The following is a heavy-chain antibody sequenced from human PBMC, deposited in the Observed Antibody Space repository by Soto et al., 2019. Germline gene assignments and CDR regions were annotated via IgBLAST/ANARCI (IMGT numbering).Heavy chain of an antibody. CDR1: GFTFSSYA. J-gene: IGHJ3*02. D-gene: IGHD1-20*01. V-gene: IGHV3-23*01. CDR3: LITTSAFGM. Sequence: LRLSCAASGFTFSSYAMSWVRQAPGKGLEWVSAISGSGGSTYYADSVKGRFTISRDNAKNTLYLQMNSLGADDTAVYYCLITTSAFGMCGQGTLVTVSS. CDR2: ISGSGGST.